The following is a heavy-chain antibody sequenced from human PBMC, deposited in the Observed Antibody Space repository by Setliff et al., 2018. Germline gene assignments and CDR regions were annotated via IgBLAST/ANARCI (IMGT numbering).Heavy chain of an antibody. D-gene: IGHD2-2*01. CDR2: ISYSGST. V-gene: IGHV4-39*07. CDR1: GGSIGSTTYY. Sequence: SETLSLTCTVSGGSIGSTTYYWGWIRQPPGKGLEWIGSISYSGSTYYNPSLESRVTISVDTSKNQFSLKLSSVTAADTAVYYCARTSTGRYFDLWGRGTLVTVSS. J-gene: IGHJ2*01. CDR3: ARTSTGRYFDL.